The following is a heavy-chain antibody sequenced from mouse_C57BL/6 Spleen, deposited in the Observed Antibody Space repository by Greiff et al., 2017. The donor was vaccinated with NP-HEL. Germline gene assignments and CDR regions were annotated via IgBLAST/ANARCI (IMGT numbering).Heavy chain of an antibody. Sequence: VQLQQPGAELVMPGASVKLSCKASGYTFTSYWMHWVKQRPGQGLEWIGEIDPSDSYTNYNQKFKGKSTLTVDKSSSTAYMQLSSLTSEDSAVYYCARKWDGYAPYYFDYWGQGTTLTVSS. D-gene: IGHD2-2*01. V-gene: IGHV1-69*01. CDR3: ARKWDGYAPYYFDY. CDR1: GYTFTSYW. J-gene: IGHJ2*01. CDR2: IDPSDSYT.